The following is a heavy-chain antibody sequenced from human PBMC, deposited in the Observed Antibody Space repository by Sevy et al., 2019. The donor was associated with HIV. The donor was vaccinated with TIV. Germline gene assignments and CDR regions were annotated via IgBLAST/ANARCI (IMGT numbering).Heavy chain of an antibody. CDR1: GFTFSSYE. V-gene: IGHV3-48*03. Sequence: GGSLRLSCAASGFTFSSYEMNWVRQAPGKGLEWVSYISSSGSTIYYADSVKGRFTISRDNAKNSLYLQMNSLRAEDTAVYYCAREAYSSSWTSYYYYYGMDVWGQGTTVTVSS. CDR3: AREAYSSSWTSYYYYYGMDV. CDR2: ISSSGSTI. D-gene: IGHD6-13*01. J-gene: IGHJ6*02.